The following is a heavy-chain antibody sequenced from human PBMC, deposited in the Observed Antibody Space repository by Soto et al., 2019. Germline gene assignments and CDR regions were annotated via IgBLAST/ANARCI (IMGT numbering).Heavy chain of an antibody. CDR1: GFSLIISREG. V-gene: IGHV2-5*01. CDR2: IYWNDDK. D-gene: IGHD3-22*01. J-gene: IGHJ4*02. Sequence: GSGPTLVNPTHTLTLTCTFSGFSLIISREGMGWIRQPPGKAPEWLALIYWNDDKRYSPSLKNRLTITKDTSKNQVVLTLTNVDPVDTATYYCAHRQTYYYDSSGYYYEYFDHWGQGTLVTVSS. CDR3: AHRQTYYYDSSGYYYEYFDH.